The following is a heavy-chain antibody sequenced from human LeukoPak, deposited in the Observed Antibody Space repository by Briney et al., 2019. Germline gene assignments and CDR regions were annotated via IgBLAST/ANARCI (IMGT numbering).Heavy chain of an antibody. CDR1: RFTFSSYS. J-gene: IGHJ5*02. CDR2: ISSSGSYI. Sequence: GGSLRLSCAAARFTFSSYSMNWVRQAPGKGLEWVSSISSSGSYIYYADSVKGRFTISRDNAKNSLYLQMNSLRAEDTAVYYCARGAQTVAAADNWFAPWGQGTLVTVSS. CDR3: ARGAQTVAAADNWFAP. V-gene: IGHV3-21*01. D-gene: IGHD6-13*01.